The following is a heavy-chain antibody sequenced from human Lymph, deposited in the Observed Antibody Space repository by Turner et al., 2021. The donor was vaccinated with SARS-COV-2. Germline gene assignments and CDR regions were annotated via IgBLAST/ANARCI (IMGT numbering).Heavy chain of an antibody. CDR1: GFTFNNYA. D-gene: IGHD4-17*01. V-gene: IGHV3-30-3*01. CDR2: ISYDGINK. J-gene: IGHJ5*02. Sequence: LSCAASGFTFNNYAIHWVRQAPGKGLAWVAVISYDGINKYYADSVKGRFTISRYNSKNTLYLQMTSLRAEDTAVYYCARGLRWPSTMEGFDPWGQGTQVTVSS. CDR3: ARGLRWPSTMEGFDP.